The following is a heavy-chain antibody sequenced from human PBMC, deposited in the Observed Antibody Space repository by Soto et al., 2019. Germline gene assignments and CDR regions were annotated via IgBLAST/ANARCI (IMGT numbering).Heavy chain of an antibody. V-gene: IGHV1-69*13. CDR2: IIPIFGTA. D-gene: IGHD3-9*01. CDR3: ARGLYDILTGYMDAFDI. CDR1: GGTFSSHA. Sequence: SVKVSCKASGGTFSSHAISWVRQAPGQGLEWMGGIIPIFGTANYAQKFQGRVTITADESTSTAYMELSSLRSEDTAVYYCARGLYDILTGYMDAFDIWGQGTMVTVSS. J-gene: IGHJ3*02.